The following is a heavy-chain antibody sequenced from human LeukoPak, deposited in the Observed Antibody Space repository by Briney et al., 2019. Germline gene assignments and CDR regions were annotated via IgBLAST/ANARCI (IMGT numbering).Heavy chain of an antibody. CDR1: GDSISSGGYY. V-gene: IGHV4-31*03. D-gene: IGHD1-26*01. CDR2: IYSTGTT. CDR3: ARDRPDTTSSTTVGRFDP. J-gene: IGHJ5*02. Sequence: SETLSLTCSVSGDSISSGGYYWHWIRQHPEKGLEWIGYIYSTGTTYYNPSLTSRLTMSLDTSKNQFSLKVTSVTAADTAVYFCARDRPDTTSSTTVGRFDPWGQGTLVTVSS.